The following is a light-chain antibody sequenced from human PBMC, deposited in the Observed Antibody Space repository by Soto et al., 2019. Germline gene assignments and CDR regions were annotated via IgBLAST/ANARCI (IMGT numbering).Light chain of an antibody. Sequence: QSVLTQPPSVSGAPGQRVTICCTGSSSNIGAGYDVHWYQQLPGTAPKLLIYGNSNRPSGVPDRFSGSKSGTSASLAITGLQAEDEADYYCQSYDSSLFWVFGGGTKVTVL. CDR2: GNS. CDR1: SSNIGAGYD. V-gene: IGLV1-40*01. CDR3: QSYDSSLFWV. J-gene: IGLJ3*02.